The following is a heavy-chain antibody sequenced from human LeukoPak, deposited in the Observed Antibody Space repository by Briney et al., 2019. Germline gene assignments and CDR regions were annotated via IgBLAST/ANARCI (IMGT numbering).Heavy chain of an antibody. CDR1: GFTFSSCS. D-gene: IGHD3-10*01. Sequence: GGSLRLSCAASGFTFSSCSMNWVRQAPGKGLEWVSSISSSSSYIYYADSVKGRLTISRDNAKNSLYLQMNSLRAEDTAVYYCAPSRGATYWGQGTLVTVSS. CDR2: ISSSSSYI. J-gene: IGHJ4*02. CDR3: APSRGATY. V-gene: IGHV3-21*01.